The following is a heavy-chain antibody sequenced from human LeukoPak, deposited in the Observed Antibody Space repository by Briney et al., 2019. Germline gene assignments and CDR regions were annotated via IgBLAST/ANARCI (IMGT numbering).Heavy chain of an antibody. Sequence: ASVKVSCKASGYTFTDYYIHWVRQAPGQGLEWMGWINPKSGGTIYAQRFQGRVTVTRDTSISTAYMELSRLRSDDTAVYYCARDRGGYTYSHDYWGQGTLVTVSS. CDR3: ARDRGGYTYSHDY. V-gene: IGHV1-2*02. CDR1: GYTFTDYY. J-gene: IGHJ4*02. CDR2: INPKSGGT. D-gene: IGHD5-18*01.